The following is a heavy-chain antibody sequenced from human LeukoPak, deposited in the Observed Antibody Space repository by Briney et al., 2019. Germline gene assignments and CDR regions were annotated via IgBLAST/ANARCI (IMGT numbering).Heavy chain of an antibody. CDR1: GFTFSSYS. D-gene: IGHD3-3*01. J-gene: IGHJ4*02. CDR3: AHIFWSGYSFFDY. Sequence: PGGSLRLSCAASGFTFSSYSMNWVRQAPGKGLEWVSSISSSSSYIYYADSVKGRFTISRDNAKNSLYLQMNSLRAEDTAVYSCAHIFWSGYSFFDYWGQGTLVTVSS. CDR2: ISSSSSYI. V-gene: IGHV3-21*01.